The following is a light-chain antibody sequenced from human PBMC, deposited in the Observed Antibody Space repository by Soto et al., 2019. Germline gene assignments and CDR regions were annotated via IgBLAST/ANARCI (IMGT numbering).Light chain of an antibody. CDR3: QQHNTWPLT. CDR1: QSVGSN. Sequence: EIVVTQSPATLSVSPGERATLSCRASQSVGSNLAWYQQKPGQAPRLLIYRASTRATDIPASFSGSGSGTEFTLTISSLQSEDFAVYYCQQHNTWPLTFGQGTKVEIK. CDR2: RAS. V-gene: IGKV3-15*01. J-gene: IGKJ1*01.